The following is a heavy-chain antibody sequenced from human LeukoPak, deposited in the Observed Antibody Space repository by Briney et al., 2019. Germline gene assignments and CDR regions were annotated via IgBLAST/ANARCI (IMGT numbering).Heavy chain of an antibody. Sequence: GRSLRLSCAASGFTLSTYGMHWVRQAPGKGLEWVAVISSDGSNKFYADSVKGRFTISRDGSKNTLYQQMNSLRPDDTAVYFCAKPQVTANWYYFHYWGQGTLVTVSS. CDR1: GFTLSTYG. CDR3: AKPQVTANWYYFHY. D-gene: IGHD2-21*02. CDR2: ISSDGSNK. J-gene: IGHJ4*02. V-gene: IGHV3-30*18.